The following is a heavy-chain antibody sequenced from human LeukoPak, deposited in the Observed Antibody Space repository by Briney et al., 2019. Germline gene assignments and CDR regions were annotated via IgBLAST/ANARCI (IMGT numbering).Heavy chain of an antibody. J-gene: IGHJ4*02. CDR1: GFTFSSYG. CDR2: IRYDGSNK. D-gene: IGHD1-14*01. Sequence: GGSLRLSCAASGFTFSSYGMHWVRQAPGKGLEWVAFIRYDGSNKYYADSVKGRFTISRDNSKNTLYLQMNSLRAEDTAVYYCAKVPEEGAANFDYWGQGTLVTVSS. CDR3: AKVPEEGAANFDY. V-gene: IGHV3-30*02.